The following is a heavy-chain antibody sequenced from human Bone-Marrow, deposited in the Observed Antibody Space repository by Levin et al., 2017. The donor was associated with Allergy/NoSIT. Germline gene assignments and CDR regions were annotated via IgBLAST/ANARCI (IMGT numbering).Heavy chain of an antibody. CDR2: IFSRGET. J-gene: IGHJ4*02. CDR3: ASGPSWGY. D-gene: IGHD7-27*01. CDR1: GFSVSDHY. Sequence: GESLKISCAASGFSVSDHYMTWVRQAPGQGLEWVSVIFSRGETFYADSVKGRFTTSRDRSKNTLYLQMNSLRAEDTAVYYCASGPSWGYWGQGTLVTVSS. V-gene: IGHV3-53*01.